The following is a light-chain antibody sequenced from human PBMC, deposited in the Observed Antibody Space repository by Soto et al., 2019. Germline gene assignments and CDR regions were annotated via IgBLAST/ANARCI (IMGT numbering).Light chain of an antibody. CDR1: SSNIGSNT. CDR2: SNN. V-gene: IGLV1-44*01. Sequence: QAVVTQPPSASGTPGQRVTISCSGSSSNIGSNTVNWYQQLPGTAPKLLIYSNNQRPSGVPDRFSGSKSGTSASLAISGHHSEDADDYYCASWDDSLNCVVFGGGTQLTVL. CDR3: ASWDDSLNCVV. J-gene: IGLJ2*01.